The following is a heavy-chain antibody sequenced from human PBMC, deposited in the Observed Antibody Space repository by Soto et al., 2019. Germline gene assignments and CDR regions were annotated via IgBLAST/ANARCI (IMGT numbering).Heavy chain of an antibody. CDR1: GFTFSSYW. D-gene: IGHD2-21*01. J-gene: IGHJ6*02. Sequence: GGSLRLSCAASGFTFSSYWMGWVRQAPGKGLEWVANIKQDGREKYYVDSVKGRFTISRDNAKNSLYLQMNSLRAEDTAVYYCARVPPAHRDHYGVEAGGQATTVHVSS. CDR2: IKQDGREK. V-gene: IGHV3-7*04. CDR3: ARVPPAHRDHYGVEA.